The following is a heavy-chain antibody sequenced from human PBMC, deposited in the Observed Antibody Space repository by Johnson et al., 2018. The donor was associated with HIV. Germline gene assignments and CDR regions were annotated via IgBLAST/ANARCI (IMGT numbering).Heavy chain of an antibody. J-gene: IGHJ3*02. CDR3: AKDKSVMAPDAFDI. CDR1: GFTFSSYG. Sequence: VQLVESGGGVVQPGRSLRLSCAASGFTFSSYGMHWVRQAPGKGLEWVAVISYDGSNKYYADSVKGRFTISRDNSKNTLYLQMNSLRPEDTAVYYCAKDKSVMAPDAFDIWGQGTMVTVSS. D-gene: IGHD3-16*01. CDR2: ISYDGSNK. V-gene: IGHV3-30*19.